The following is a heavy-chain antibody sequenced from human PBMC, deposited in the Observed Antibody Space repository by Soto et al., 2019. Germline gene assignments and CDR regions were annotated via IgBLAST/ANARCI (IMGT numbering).Heavy chain of an antibody. CDR3: ARSSASRSYYNLHFDY. CDR1: RGSRSSGDYY. D-gene: IGHD3-10*01. Sequence: SETLSLTCTVSRGSRSSGDYYWSVIRQPPGKGLERIGCVHYTASTQYNPSLKSRLSFSVEACKSHLFLSLTSVTAADTGVYYCARSSASRSYYNLHFDYWGQGSLVTIAS. V-gene: IGHV4-30-4*01. CDR2: VHYTAST. J-gene: IGHJ4*02.